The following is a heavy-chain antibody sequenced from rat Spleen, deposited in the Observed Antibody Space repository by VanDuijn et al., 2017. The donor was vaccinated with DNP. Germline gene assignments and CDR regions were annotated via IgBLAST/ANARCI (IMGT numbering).Heavy chain of an antibody. D-gene: IGHD1-3*01. J-gene: IGHJ4*01. CDR2: VSYDGIRT. Sequence: EVQLVESGGGLVQPGRSLKLSCAASGFTFSDYYMAWVRQAPKKGLEWVATVSYDGIRTYYRDSVKGRFTISRDNEKSTLYLQMDSLRSEDTATYYCARDDYGSYGAMDPWGQGSSVTVSS. CDR1: GFTFSDYY. CDR3: ARDDYGSYGAMDP. V-gene: IGHV5-7*01.